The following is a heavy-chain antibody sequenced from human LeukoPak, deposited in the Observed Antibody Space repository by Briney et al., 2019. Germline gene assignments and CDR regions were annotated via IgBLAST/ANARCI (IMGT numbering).Heavy chain of an antibody. Sequence: GGSLRLSCAASGFTFSSYWMTWVRQAPGKGLEWVANVKQDGSEKYYVDSVKGRFTISRDNANNSLYLQMNSLRAEDTAVYYCAKLGCRDDFWSGYYLPAFDIWGQGTMVTVSS. J-gene: IGHJ3*02. CDR3: AKLGCRDDFWSGYYLPAFDI. V-gene: IGHV3-7*01. D-gene: IGHD3-3*01. CDR1: GFTFSSYW. CDR2: VKQDGSEK.